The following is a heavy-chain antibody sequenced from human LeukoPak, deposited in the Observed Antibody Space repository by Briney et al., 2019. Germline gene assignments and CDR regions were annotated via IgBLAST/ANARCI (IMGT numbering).Heavy chain of an antibody. D-gene: IGHD5-18*01. Sequence: GGSLRLSCAASGFTFSSYEMNWVRQAPGKGLEWVSYISSSGSTIYYADSVKGRFTISRDNAKNSLYLQMNSLRAEDTAVYYCARAEIIRGYSYSCVEYWGQGTLVTVSS. CDR2: ISSSGSTI. CDR3: ARAEIIRGYSYSCVEY. J-gene: IGHJ4*02. V-gene: IGHV3-48*03. CDR1: GFTFSSYE.